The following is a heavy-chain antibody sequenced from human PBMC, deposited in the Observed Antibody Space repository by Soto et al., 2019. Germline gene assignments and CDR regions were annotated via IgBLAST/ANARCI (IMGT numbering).Heavy chain of an antibody. CDR3: ARGGLRWRRGLDY. CDR2: IWYDGSNK. V-gene: IGHV3-33*01. J-gene: IGHJ4*02. D-gene: IGHD4-17*01. Sequence: QVQLVESGGGVVQPGRSLRLSCAASGFTFSSYGMHWVRQAPGKGLEWVAVIWYDGSNKYYADSVKGRFTISRDNSKNTLYLQMNSLRAEDTAVYYCARGGLRWRRGLDYWGQGTLVTVSS. CDR1: GFTFSSYG.